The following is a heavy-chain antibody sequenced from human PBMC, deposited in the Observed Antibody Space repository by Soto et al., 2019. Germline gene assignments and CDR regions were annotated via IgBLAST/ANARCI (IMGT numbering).Heavy chain of an antibody. V-gene: IGHV4-31*03. D-gene: IGHD3-22*01. CDR3: ARDRPLHFYDTSLNYYYYGMDV. Sequence: SETLSLTCTVSGGSISSGGYYWSWVRQLPGKGLEWIGYIYYSGSAYYNPSLKSRVTISVDTSKDQFSLKLSSVTAADTAVYYCARDRPLHFYDTSLNYYYYGMDVWGQGTTVTVSS. J-gene: IGHJ6*02. CDR1: GGSISSGGYY. CDR2: IYYSGSA.